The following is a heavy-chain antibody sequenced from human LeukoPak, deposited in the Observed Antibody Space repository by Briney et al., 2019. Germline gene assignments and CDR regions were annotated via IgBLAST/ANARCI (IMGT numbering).Heavy chain of an antibody. V-gene: IGHV4-34*01. CDR1: GGSVSGYY. CDR2: INHSGST. CDR3: ARGESHGSGSFDY. Sequence: PSDTLSLTCAGYGGSVSGYYWGWSRQGPGKGREWSGEINHSGSTNYTPSLKSRVTISVDTSKNQFSLKLSSVTAADTAVYYCARGESHGSGSFDYWGQGTLVTVSS. J-gene: IGHJ4*02. D-gene: IGHD3-10*01.